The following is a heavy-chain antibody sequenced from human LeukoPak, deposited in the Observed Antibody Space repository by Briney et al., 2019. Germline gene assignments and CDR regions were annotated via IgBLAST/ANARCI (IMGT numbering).Heavy chain of an antibody. Sequence: GASVKVSCKASGYTFTSYGISWVRQAPGQGLEWMGWISAYNGNTNYAQKLQGRVTMTTDTSTSTAYMELRSLRSDDTAVYYCARDRGGWSIYYYYYYGMDVWGQGTTVTVSS. D-gene: IGHD3-10*01. J-gene: IGHJ6*02. V-gene: IGHV1-18*01. CDR2: ISAYNGNT. CDR3: ARDRGGWSIYYYYYYGMDV. CDR1: GYTFTSYG.